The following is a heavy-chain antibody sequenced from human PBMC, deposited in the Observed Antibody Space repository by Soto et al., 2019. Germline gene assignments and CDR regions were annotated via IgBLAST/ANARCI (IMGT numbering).Heavy chain of an antibody. J-gene: IGHJ4*02. CDR3: AREGMSLSFSRGHKDLGF. Sequence: LRLSCAASGFSFNNYGMHWVRQAPGKGLEWVAVIWYDGSNKYYADSVKGRFTIFRDNSKNTVDLQMSSLRAEDTAVYYCAREGMSLSFSRGHKDLGFWGQGTLVTVSS. V-gene: IGHV3-33*01. D-gene: IGHD3-10*01. CDR1: GFSFNNYG. CDR2: IWYDGSNK.